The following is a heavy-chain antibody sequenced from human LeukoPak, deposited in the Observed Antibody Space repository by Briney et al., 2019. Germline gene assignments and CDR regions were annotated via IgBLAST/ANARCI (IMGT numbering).Heavy chain of an antibody. V-gene: IGHV3-30*02. Sequence: PGGSLRLSCAASRFTFNNYGMHWVRQAPGKGLEWVAFIRFDGSKGYYADSVKGRFTISRDMSKNTLYLQMNSLRVEDTAVYYCAKGEYCSSTSCYRQYGGFDYWGQGTLVTVSS. CDR3: AKGEYCSSTSCYRQYGGFDY. D-gene: IGHD2-2*01. CDR1: RFTFNNYG. CDR2: IRFDGSKG. J-gene: IGHJ4*02.